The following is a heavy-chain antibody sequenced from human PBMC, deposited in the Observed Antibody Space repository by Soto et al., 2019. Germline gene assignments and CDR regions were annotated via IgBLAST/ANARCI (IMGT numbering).Heavy chain of an antibody. CDR2: IYHSGSA. V-gene: IGHV4-31*03. CDR3: AKCGDYGFHFDY. J-gene: IGHJ4*02. D-gene: IGHD4-17*01. Sequence: QVQLQESGPGLVKPSQTLSLTCSVSGGSISSGGYYWSWIRQHPGKGLEWIGYIYHSGSAYYNPSLKSRVTMSVDTSKNQFYLKLRSVTAADTAVYYCAKCGDYGFHFDYWGQGTLVTVSS. CDR1: GGSISSGGYY.